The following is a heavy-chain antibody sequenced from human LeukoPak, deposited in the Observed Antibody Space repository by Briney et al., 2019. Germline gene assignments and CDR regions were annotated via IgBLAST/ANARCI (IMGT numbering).Heavy chain of an antibody. CDR3: AVIVVVITTENDALDI. J-gene: IGHJ3*02. D-gene: IGHD3-22*01. CDR1: GFTFSSYS. V-gene: IGHV3-48*04. Sequence: GGSLRLSCAASGFTFSSYSMNWVRQAPGKGLEWVSYISSSSSTIYYADSVKGRFTISRDNAKNSLYLQMSTLGAEDTAVYYCAVIVVVITTENDALDIWGQGTMVTVSS. CDR2: ISSSSSTI.